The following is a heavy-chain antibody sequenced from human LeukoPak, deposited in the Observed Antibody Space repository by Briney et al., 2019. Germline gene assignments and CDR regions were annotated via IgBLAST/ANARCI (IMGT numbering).Heavy chain of an antibody. D-gene: IGHD5-18*01. V-gene: IGHV3-33*06. CDR2: IWYDGSNK. CDR1: GFTFSSYG. J-gene: IGHJ4*02. Sequence: GGSLRLSCAASGFTFSSYGMHWVRQAPGKGLEWVAVIWYDGSNKYYADSVKGRFTISRDNSKNTLYLQMNSLGAEDTAVYYCAKEGGYSYGYPRGYFDYWGQGTLVTVSS. CDR3: AKEGGYSYGYPRGYFDY.